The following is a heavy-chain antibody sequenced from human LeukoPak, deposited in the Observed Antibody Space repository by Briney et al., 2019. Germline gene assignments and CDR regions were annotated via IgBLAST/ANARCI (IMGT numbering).Heavy chain of an antibody. CDR3: ARGYSGGYFDY. D-gene: IGHD6-19*01. J-gene: IGHJ4*02. CDR1: GFTFSSYE. CDR2: IYSGGST. Sequence: PGGSLRLSCAASGFTFSSYEMNWVRQAPGKGLEWVSLIYSGGSTYYADSVKGRFTISRDNSKNTLYLQMNSLRAEDTAVYYCARGYSGGYFDYWGQGTLVTVSS. V-gene: IGHV3-66*01.